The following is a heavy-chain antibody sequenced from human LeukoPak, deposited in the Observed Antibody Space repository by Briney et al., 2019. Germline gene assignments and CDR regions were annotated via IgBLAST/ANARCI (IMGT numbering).Heavy chain of an antibody. CDR1: GYIFTGYY. Sequence: ASVKVSCKASGYIFTGYYMHWVRQAPGQGLEWMGWINPNSGGTDYAQKFLGTVTLTRDTSSSTAYMELNRLRSDDTAVYYCARGLYSSSWFTFDPWGQGTLVTVSS. V-gene: IGHV1-2*02. CDR3: ARGLYSSSWFTFDP. D-gene: IGHD6-13*01. J-gene: IGHJ5*02. CDR2: INPNSGGT.